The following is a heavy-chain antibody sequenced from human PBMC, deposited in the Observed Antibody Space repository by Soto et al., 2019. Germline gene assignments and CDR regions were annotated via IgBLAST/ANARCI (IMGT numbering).Heavy chain of an antibody. CDR1: GFFFSAYC. D-gene: IGHD3-10*01. CDR2: IKQDGSET. Sequence: GGSLRLSCAASGFFFSAYCMSWVRQAPGKGLEWVASIKQDGSETYYLDSVKGRFTFSRDNAKNSLDLQMSRLRAEDTAVYYCARWPEGFHPLSNNWFDPWGQGTPVTVSS. J-gene: IGHJ5*02. V-gene: IGHV3-7*01. CDR3: ARWPEGFHPLSNNWFDP.